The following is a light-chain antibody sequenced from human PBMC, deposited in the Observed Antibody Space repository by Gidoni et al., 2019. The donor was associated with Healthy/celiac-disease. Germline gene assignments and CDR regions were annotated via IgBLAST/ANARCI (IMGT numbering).Light chain of an antibody. J-gene: IGKJ4*01. CDR3: QQRSNWPLT. Sequence: ESVLTQSPATLSLSPVERATLSCRASQSVSSYLAWYQQKPGQAPRLLIYDASNRATGIPARFSGSGSGTDFTLTISSLEPEDFAVYYCQQRSNWPLTFGGGTKVEIK. CDR1: QSVSSY. V-gene: IGKV3-11*01. CDR2: DAS.